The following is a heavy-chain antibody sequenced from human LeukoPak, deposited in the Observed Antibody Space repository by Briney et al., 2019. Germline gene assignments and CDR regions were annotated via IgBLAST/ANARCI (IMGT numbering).Heavy chain of an antibody. J-gene: IGHJ3*01. Sequence: GGSLRLSCAASGFTVGSYGVTWVRQAPGKGLELVSAFSATDGSAQYAESVKGRFTISRDNSKNSLYLQMNSLRDEDTAVYYCAKARIAAAGTGAFDVWGQGTMVTVSS. CDR3: AKARIAAAGTGAFDV. D-gene: IGHD6-13*01. V-gene: IGHV3-23*01. CDR1: GFTVGSYG. CDR2: FSATDGSA.